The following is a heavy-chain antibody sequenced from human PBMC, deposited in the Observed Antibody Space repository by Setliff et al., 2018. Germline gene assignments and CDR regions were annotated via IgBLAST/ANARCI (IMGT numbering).Heavy chain of an antibody. CDR1: GGTFSSYA. V-gene: IGHV1-69*01. D-gene: IGHD6-13*01. CDR3: ARDGISWLNWLDP. Sequence: KVSCKASGGTFSSYAISWVRQAPGQGLEWMGGIIPIFGTANYAQKFQGRVTITADESTSTAYMELSSLRSEDTAVYYCARDGISWLNWLDPWGQGTPVTVSS. J-gene: IGHJ5*02. CDR2: IIPIFGTA.